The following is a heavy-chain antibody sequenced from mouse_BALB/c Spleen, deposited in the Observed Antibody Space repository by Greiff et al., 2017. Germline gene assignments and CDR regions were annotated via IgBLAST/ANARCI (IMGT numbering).Heavy chain of an antibody. CDR3: ARGPYGYDEGFAY. CDR1: GFTFSSYA. D-gene: IGHD2-2*01. V-gene: IGHV5-6-5*01. CDR2: ISSGGST. J-gene: IGHJ3*01. Sequence: EVQLVESGGGLVKPGGSLKLSCAASGFTFSSYAMSWVRQTPEKRLEWVASISSGGSTYYPDSVKGRFTISRDNARNILYLQMSSLRSEDTAMYYCARGPYGYDEGFAYWGQGTLVTVSA.